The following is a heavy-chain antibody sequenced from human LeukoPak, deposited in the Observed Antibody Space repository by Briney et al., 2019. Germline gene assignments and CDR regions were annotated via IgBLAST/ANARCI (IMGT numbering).Heavy chain of an antibody. D-gene: IGHD5-18*01. CDR3: AKDSRGYSYGIFDY. Sequence: GGSLRLSCAASGFTFSSYAMSWVRRAPGKGLEWVSAIGGGTYYADSVKGRFTISRDNSKSTLYLQMNSLRAEDTAVYYCAKDSRGYSYGIFDYWGQGMLVTVSS. CDR1: GFTFSSYA. CDR2: IGGGT. V-gene: IGHV3-23*01. J-gene: IGHJ4*02.